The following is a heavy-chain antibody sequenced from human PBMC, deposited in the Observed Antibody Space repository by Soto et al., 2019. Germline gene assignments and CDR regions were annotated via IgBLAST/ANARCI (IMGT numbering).Heavy chain of an antibody. CDR3: ARVMEGAYDFWSGYYIGYYYYGMDV. CDR2: MNPNSGNT. J-gene: IGHJ6*02. CDR1: GYTFTSYD. Sequence: ASVKVSCKASGYTFTSYDINWVRQATGQGLEWMGWMNPNSGNTGYAQKFQGRVTMTRNTSISTAYMELSSLRSEDTAVYYCARVMEGAYDFWSGYYIGYYYYGMDVWGQGTTVT. D-gene: IGHD3-3*01. V-gene: IGHV1-8*01.